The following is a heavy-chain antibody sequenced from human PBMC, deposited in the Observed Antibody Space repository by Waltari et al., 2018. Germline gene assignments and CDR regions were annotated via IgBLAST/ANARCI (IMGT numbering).Heavy chain of an antibody. J-gene: IGHJ4*02. V-gene: IGHV3-33*01. CDR2: IWYDGDNK. D-gene: IGHD6-19*01. Sequence: QVQLVVSGGGVVQPGKSLRHSCQASGFSFSSYAMHWVRQAPGKGLEWLAGIWYDGDNKYYGDSVRGRFTISRDNSKNTLYLQLNSLRAEDTAVYYCARASIAVEERGDDYFHYWGQGTLVTVSS. CDR1: GFSFSSYA. CDR3: ARASIAVEERGDDYFHY.